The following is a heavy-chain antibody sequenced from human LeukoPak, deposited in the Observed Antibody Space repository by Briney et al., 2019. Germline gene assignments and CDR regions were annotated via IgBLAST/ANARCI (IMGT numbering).Heavy chain of an antibody. CDR1: GGTFSSYA. CDR3: ASDSSGWYSYFDY. Sequence: SVKVSFKASGGTFSSYAISWVRQAPGQGLEWMGGIIPIFGTANYAQKFQGRVTITADESTSTAYMELSSLRSEDTAVYYCASDSSGWYSYFDYWGQGTLVTVSS. V-gene: IGHV1-69*13. D-gene: IGHD6-19*01. CDR2: IIPIFGTA. J-gene: IGHJ4*02.